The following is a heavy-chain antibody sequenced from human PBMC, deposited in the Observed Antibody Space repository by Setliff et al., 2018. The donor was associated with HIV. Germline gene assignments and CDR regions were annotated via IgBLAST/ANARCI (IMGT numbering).Heavy chain of an antibody. V-gene: IGHV4-59*01. D-gene: IGHD2-2*01. CDR3: AKPDGKYPFDH. Sequence: SETLSLTCTVSGASIGNYYGSWIRQPPGKGLEWIGYIYNSGSTTYNPSLKSRVTISLDASKNQFSLKLSPVTAADTAVYYCAKPDGKYPFDHWGLGTLVTVSS. J-gene: IGHJ4*02. CDR2: IYNSGST. CDR1: GASIGNYY.